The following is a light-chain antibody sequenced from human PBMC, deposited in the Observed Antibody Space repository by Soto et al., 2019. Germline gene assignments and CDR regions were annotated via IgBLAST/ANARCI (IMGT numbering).Light chain of an antibody. V-gene: IGKV3-15*01. CDR2: GAS. CDR3: QQYNNWPALT. J-gene: IGKJ4*01. CDR1: QSVSSSY. Sequence: EIVLAQSPGTLSLSPVERATLSCRASQSVSSSYLAWYQQKPGQAPRLLIYGASTRATGIPARFSGSGSGTEFTLTISSLQSEDFAVYYCQQYNNWPALTFGGGTKVDIK.